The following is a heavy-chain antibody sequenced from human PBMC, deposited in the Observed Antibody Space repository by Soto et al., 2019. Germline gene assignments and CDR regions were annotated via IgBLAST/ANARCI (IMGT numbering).Heavy chain of an antibody. V-gene: IGHV2-5*01. CDR2: IYWHDDK. CDR1: GFSLSTPGVG. Sequence: GSGPTLVNPTQTLTLTCTFSGFSLSTPGVGVNWIRQPPGKALEWLALIYWHDDKRYSPSLKSRLTITKDTSKNQLVLTMSNMDPVDTATYYCAHRGGATVGLYYFDYWGQGALVTVSS. CDR3: AHRGGATVGLYYFDY. D-gene: IGHD3-16*01. J-gene: IGHJ4*02.